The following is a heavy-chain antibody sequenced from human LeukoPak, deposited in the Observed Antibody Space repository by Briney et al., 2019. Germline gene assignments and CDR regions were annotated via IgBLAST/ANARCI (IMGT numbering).Heavy chain of an antibody. CDR3: AKETITMIVVVTRGAMDV. CDR1: GFTVSSNY. D-gene: IGHD3-22*01. CDR2: IYSGGSA. V-gene: IGHV3-53*01. Sequence: GGSLRLSCAASGFTVSSNYMSWVRQAPGKGLEWVSVIYSGGSAYYADSVKGRFTISRDNSKNTLYLQMNSLRAEDTAVYYCAKETITMIVVVTRGAMDVWGKGTTVTVSS. J-gene: IGHJ6*03.